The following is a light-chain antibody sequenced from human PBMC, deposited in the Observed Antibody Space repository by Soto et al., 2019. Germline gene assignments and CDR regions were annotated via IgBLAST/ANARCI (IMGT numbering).Light chain of an antibody. V-gene: IGKV1-39*01. CDR2: AAS. CDR1: QSISSY. J-gene: IGKJ1*01. CDR3: QQSYSTPRT. Sequence: DIPMTQSAASLSASFGDRVTITCWASQSISSYLNWYQQKPGKAPKLLIYAASSLQSGVPSRFSGSGYGTDFNLTISSLQTEDFATYYCQQSYSTPRTFGQGTKVDIK.